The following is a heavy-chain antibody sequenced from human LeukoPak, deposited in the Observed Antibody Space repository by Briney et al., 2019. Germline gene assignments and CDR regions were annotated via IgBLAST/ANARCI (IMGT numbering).Heavy chain of an antibody. Sequence: GGSLRLSCAASGFTFSSYDMHWVRQATGKGLEWVSAIGTAGDTYYPGSVKGRFTVSRENAKNSLYLQMNSLRAEDTAVYYCARGTYYYDSSGYGGLAFDIWGQGTMVTVSS. CDR3: ARGTYYYDSSGYGGLAFDI. J-gene: IGHJ3*02. CDR1: GFTFSSYD. CDR2: IGTAGDT. D-gene: IGHD3-22*01. V-gene: IGHV3-13*01.